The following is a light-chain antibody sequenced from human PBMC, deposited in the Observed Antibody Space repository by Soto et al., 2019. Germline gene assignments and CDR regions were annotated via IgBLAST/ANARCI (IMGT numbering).Light chain of an antibody. V-gene: IGKV3-11*01. CDR1: QSVSSN. Sequence: EIVLTQSPGTLSVSPGEIATLSCRASQSVSSNLAWYQQKPGQAPRLLIYDASNRATGIPARFSGSGSGTDFTLTISSLEPEDFAVYYCQQRSNWPLSFGQGTRLEIK. CDR2: DAS. CDR3: QQRSNWPLS. J-gene: IGKJ5*01.